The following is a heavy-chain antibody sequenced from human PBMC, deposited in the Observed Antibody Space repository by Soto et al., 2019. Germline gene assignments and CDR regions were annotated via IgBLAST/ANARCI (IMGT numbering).Heavy chain of an antibody. Sequence: AGGSLRLSCAASGFTFSSYAMSWVRQAPGKGLEWVSAISGSGGSTYYADSVKGRFTISRDNSKNTLYLQMNSLRAEDTAVYYCAKAFYDILTGFDYWGQGTLVTVSS. V-gene: IGHV3-23*01. CDR2: ISGSGGST. J-gene: IGHJ4*02. CDR3: AKAFYDILTGFDY. D-gene: IGHD3-9*01. CDR1: GFTFSSYA.